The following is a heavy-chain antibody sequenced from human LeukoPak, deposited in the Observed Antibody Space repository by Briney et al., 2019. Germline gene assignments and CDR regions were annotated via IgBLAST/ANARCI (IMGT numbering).Heavy chain of an antibody. V-gene: IGHV1-69*05. J-gene: IGHJ6*03. D-gene: IGHD5-24*01. Sequence: SVKVSCKASGGTFNSYAISWVRQAPGPGLEWMGGIMPLFGTANYAQEFQGRVTFTTDESASTAYMEVSSLRSEDTAVYYCASGSLGDGYGVGDYYQYMDVWGKGTTVTVSS. CDR2: IMPLFGTA. CDR3: ASGSLGDGYGVGDYYQYMDV. CDR1: GGTFNSYA.